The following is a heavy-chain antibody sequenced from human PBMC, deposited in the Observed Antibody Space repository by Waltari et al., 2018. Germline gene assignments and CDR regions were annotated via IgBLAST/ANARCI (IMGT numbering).Heavy chain of an antibody. CDR3: AKDYLGSGSS. CDR2: IRTTGNRNPT. CDR1: GLTFSDRY. J-gene: IGHJ5*02. D-gene: IGHD3-10*01. V-gene: IGHV3-72*01. Sequence: EQLVESGGGLVQPGGSLTLPYVVPGLTFSDRYMDWVRQAPGKGLEWVGRIRTTGNRNPTEYAASVRGRFTILRDDSKNSLYLQMNNLKTEDTAMYYGAKDYLGSGSSWGQGTLVTVSS.